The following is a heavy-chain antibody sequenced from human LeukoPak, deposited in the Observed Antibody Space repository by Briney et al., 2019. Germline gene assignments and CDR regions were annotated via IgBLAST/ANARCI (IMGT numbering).Heavy chain of an antibody. CDR2: IYYSGST. Sequence: SETLSLTCTVSGGSISSYYWSWIRQPPGKGLEWIGYIYYSGSTNYNPSLKSRVTISVDTSKNQFSLKLTSMTAADTAVYYCTRDPWGTTDYWGQGTLVTVSS. V-gene: IGHV4-59*12. D-gene: IGHD1-26*01. CDR1: GGSISSYY. CDR3: TRDPWGTTDY. J-gene: IGHJ4*02.